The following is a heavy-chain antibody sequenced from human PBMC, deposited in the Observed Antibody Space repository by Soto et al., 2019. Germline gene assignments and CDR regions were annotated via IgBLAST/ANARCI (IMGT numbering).Heavy chain of an antibody. D-gene: IGHD3-22*01. Sequence: GESLKISCKGSGYSFTSYWIGWVRQMPGKGLEWMGIIYPGDSDTRYSPSFQGQVTISADKSISTAYLQWSSLKASDTAMYYCARGAYYYDSSGYYWFDYWGQGTLVTVSS. CDR2: IYPGDSDT. J-gene: IGHJ4*02. V-gene: IGHV5-51*01. CDR3: ARGAYYYDSSGYYWFDY. CDR1: GYSFTSYW.